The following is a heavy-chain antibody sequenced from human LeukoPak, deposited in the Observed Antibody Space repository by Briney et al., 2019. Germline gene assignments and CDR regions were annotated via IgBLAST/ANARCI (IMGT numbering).Heavy chain of an antibody. D-gene: IGHD3-3*02. V-gene: IGHV4-34*01. Sequence: SETLSLTCTVSGGSISSYYWSWIRQPPGKGLEWIGEINHSGSTNYNPSLKSRVTISVDTSKNQFSLKLSSVTAADTAVYYCARGAFAWSENWFDPWGQGTLVTVSS. CDR1: GGSISSYY. CDR3: ARGAFAWSENWFDP. J-gene: IGHJ5*02. CDR2: INHSGST.